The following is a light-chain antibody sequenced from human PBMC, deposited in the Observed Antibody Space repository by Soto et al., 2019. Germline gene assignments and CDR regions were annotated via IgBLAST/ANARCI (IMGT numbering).Light chain of an antibody. V-gene: IGKV1-39*01. J-gene: IGKJ1*01. CDR2: GAS. CDR1: QTIGSN. CDR3: QHNVSTPPT. Sequence: DIQMTQSPSSLSASVGDRVSITCRASQTIGSNLNWYQQKPGKAPKVLIYGASTLQTGVPSRFSASGSGTVFTLTISSLQRDDFANYYCQHNVSTPPTFGHGTKVE.